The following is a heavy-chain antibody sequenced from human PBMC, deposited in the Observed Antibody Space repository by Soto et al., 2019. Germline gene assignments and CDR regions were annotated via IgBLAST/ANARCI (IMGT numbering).Heavy chain of an antibody. Sequence: PSETLSLTCTVSGGSISSGGYYWSWIRQHPGKGLEGIGYIYYSGSTYYNPSLKSRVTISVDTSKNQFSLKLSSVTAADTDVYYCARERQYYDCEVDPWGQGTRVTVSS. CDR3: ARERQYYDCEVDP. CDR1: GGSISSGGYY. V-gene: IGHV4-31*03. CDR2: IYYSGST. D-gene: IGHD3-22*01. J-gene: IGHJ5*02.